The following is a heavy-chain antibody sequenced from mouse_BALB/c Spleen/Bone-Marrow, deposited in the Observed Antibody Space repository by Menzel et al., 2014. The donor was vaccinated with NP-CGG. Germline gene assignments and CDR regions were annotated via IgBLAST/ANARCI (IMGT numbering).Heavy chain of an antibody. CDR2: ISYDGSN. CDR1: GYSITSGYY. J-gene: IGHJ4*01. Sequence: EVQLQQSGPGLVKPSQSLSLTCSVTGYSITSGYYWNWIRQFPGNRLEWMGYISYDGSNNYSPSLKNRVSITRDTSKNQFFLRLISVTAEDSATYYCSRERTEGAMDSWGQETSVTVSS. V-gene: IGHV3-6*02. CDR3: SRERTEGAMDS.